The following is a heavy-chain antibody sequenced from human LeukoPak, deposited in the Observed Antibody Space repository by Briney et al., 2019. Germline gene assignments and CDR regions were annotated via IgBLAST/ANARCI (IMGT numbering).Heavy chain of an antibody. CDR2: IKQDGSEK. J-gene: IGHJ4*02. Sequence: PGGSLRLSCAASGFTFGSYWMSWVRQAPGKGLEWVANIKQDGSEKYYVDSVKGRFTISRDNAKNSLYLQMNSLRAEDTAVYYCARDAILYYFDYWGQGTLVTVSS. CDR3: ARDAILYYFDY. V-gene: IGHV3-7*01. D-gene: IGHD3-16*01. CDR1: GFTFGSYW.